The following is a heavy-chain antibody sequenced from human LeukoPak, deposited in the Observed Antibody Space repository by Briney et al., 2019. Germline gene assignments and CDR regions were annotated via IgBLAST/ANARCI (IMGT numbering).Heavy chain of an antibody. V-gene: IGHV1-69*13. J-gene: IGHJ4*02. CDR1: GGTFSSYA. CDR2: IIPIFGTA. Sequence: ASVKVSCKASGGTFSSYAISWVRQAPGQGLEWMGGIIPIFGTANYAQKFQGRVTITADESTSTAYMELSSLRSEDTAVYFCAREYYDILTGYYLLDYWGQGTLVTVSS. D-gene: IGHD3-9*01. CDR3: AREYYDILTGYYLLDY.